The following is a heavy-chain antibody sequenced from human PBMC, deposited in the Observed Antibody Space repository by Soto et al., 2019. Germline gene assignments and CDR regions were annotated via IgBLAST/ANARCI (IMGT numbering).Heavy chain of an antibody. CDR3: ARGKFGGLMNY. V-gene: IGHV4-34*01. Sequence: SETLSLTCAVYGGSFSGYYWSWIRQPPGKGLEWIGEINHSGSTNYNPSLKSRVTISVDTSKNQFSLKLSSVTAADTAVYYCARGKFGGLMNYWGQGTLVTVFS. CDR2: INHSGST. D-gene: IGHD3-16*01. CDR1: GGSFSGYY. J-gene: IGHJ4*02.